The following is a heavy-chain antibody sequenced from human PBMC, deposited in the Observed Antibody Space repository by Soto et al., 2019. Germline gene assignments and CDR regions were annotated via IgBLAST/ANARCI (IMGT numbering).Heavy chain of an antibody. CDR1: GITFGIYG. V-gene: IGHV3-33*01. CDR2: IWFDGSTQ. D-gene: IGHD3-10*01. J-gene: IGHJ4*02. Sequence: SLRLACAASGITFGIYGMHWVRHAPGKGLEWLAVIWFDGSTQYYADSVKGRFTISRDNAKNTLYLQMNNLRAEDTALYYCARDTLIRGNGYFDYLGQGTQVSVSS. CDR3: ARDTLIRGNGYFDY.